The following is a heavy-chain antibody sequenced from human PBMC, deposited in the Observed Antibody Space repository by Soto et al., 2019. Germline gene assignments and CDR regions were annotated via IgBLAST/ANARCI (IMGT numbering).Heavy chain of an antibody. D-gene: IGHD2-21*02. V-gene: IGHV4-4*02. CDR1: GASISSTYW. J-gene: IGHJ5*02. CDR3: ATLPPRIEVVVTPIPT. CDR2: IYHTGST. Sequence: QVQLRESGPGLVKPSGTLSLTCVVSGASISSTYWWSWVRQPPGKGLAWIGEIYHTGSTKYNPSLKSRVTISIDKSNNEFSLTLNSVTAADTAVYYCATLPPRIEVVVTPIPTWGQGILVTVSS.